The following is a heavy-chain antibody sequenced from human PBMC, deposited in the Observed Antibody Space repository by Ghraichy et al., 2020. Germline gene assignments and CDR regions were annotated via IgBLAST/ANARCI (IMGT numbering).Heavy chain of an antibody. D-gene: IGHD5-18*01. CDR3: AREHPTPHPGYNAFDI. V-gene: IGHV4-31*03. CDR1: GGSLSSGGYY. Sequence: LRLSCTVSGGSLSSGGYYWTWIRQHPGKGLEYIGYIYYSGGTYYNPSLKSRVTISVDTSKNQFSLNLRSVTAADTAVYYCAREHPTPHPGYNAFDIWGQGTGVTVSS. CDR2: IYYSGGT. J-gene: IGHJ3*02.